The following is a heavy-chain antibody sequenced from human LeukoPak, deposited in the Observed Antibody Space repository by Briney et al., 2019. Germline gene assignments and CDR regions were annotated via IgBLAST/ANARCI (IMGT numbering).Heavy chain of an antibody. CDR1: GFTFSDYY. J-gene: IGHJ4*02. V-gene: IGHV3-11*01. Sequence: GGSLRLSCAASGFTFSDYYMSWIRQAPGKGLEWVAYISHSGTTTAYADSVKGRFTISRDNAKNSLFLLMNSLRAEDTAVYYCAGGQYRVSDYWGQRALVTVSS. CDR2: ISHSGTTT. CDR3: AGGQYRVSDY. D-gene: IGHD5/OR15-5a*01.